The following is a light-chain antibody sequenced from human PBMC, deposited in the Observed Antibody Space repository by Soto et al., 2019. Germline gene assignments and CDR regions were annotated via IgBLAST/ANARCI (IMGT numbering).Light chain of an antibody. V-gene: IGKV3-15*01. Sequence: EIEMTQCPATLSVSPGERATLSCRASQRFSSSYLAWYQQTPGQAPRLLIYGASTRATGVPPTFSGSASGTEFTLTISSLQSEDFTVYYCQQYNNWPLTFGHGTKVDIK. J-gene: IGKJ1*01. CDR1: QRFSSSY. CDR2: GAS. CDR3: QQYNNWPLT.